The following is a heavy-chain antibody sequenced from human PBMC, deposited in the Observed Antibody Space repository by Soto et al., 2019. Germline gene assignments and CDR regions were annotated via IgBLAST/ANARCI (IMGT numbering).Heavy chain of an antibody. Sequence: PGGSLRLCCAASGFTFSSYLIHWVRQAPGKGQVWVSRINSDGSSTSYADSVKGRFTISRDNAQNTLYLQMNSLRAEDTAGYYCARDPTYFYDSSGYCAYWGQGTLVTVSS. J-gene: IGHJ1*01. CDR3: ARDPTYFYDSSGYCAY. V-gene: IGHV3-74*01. CDR1: GFTFSSYL. CDR2: INSDGSST. D-gene: IGHD3-22*01.